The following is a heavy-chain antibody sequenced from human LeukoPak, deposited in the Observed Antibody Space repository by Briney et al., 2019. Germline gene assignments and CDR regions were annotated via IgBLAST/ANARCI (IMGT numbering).Heavy chain of an antibody. CDR1: GGSISSYY. CDR2: IYYSGST. J-gene: IGHJ3*02. Sequence: SETLSLTCTVSGGSISSYYWSWIRQPPGKGLEWIGYIYYSGSTNYNPSLKSRVTISVDTSKNQFSLKLSSVTAADTAVYYCARAALGLAFDIWGQGTMVTVSS. CDR3: ARAALGLAFDI. V-gene: IGHV4-59*01. D-gene: IGHD6-13*01.